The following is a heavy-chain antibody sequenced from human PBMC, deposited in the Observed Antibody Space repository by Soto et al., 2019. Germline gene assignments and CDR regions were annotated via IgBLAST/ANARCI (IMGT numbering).Heavy chain of an antibody. Sequence: GGSLILSCAASGFNLRDYYMTWSRQAPGKGLELLSYINPGGDVIKYVDSVKGRFTIPRDNAKNSLYLHMNSLRGEDTAVSYCPRDNRIPDCWCQGTLVTVAS. CDR2: INPGGDVI. CDR1: GFNLRDYY. D-gene: IGHD2-21*01. V-gene: IGHV3-11*01. J-gene: IGHJ4*02. CDR3: PRDNRIPDC.